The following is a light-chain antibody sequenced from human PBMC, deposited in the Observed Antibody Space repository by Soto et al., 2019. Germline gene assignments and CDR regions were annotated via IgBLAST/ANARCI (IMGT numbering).Light chain of an antibody. CDR2: GAS. J-gene: IGKJ1*01. CDR3: QQYGSSPRT. CDR1: QSVSSGY. Sequence: EIVLTQSPVTLSLSPWERATLSCRASQSVSSGYLAWYQQKPGQAPRLLIYGASSRATGIPDRFSGSGSGTDFTLTISRLEPEDFAVYYCQQYGSSPRTFGQGTKVDIK. V-gene: IGKV3-20*01.